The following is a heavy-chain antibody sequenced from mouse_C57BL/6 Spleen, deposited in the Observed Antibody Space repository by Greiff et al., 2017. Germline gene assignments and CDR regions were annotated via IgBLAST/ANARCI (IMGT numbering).Heavy chain of an antibody. D-gene: IGHD1-1*01. J-gene: IGHJ4*01. Sequence: EVQLQQSGAELVRPGASVKLSCTASGFNIKDYYMHWVKQRPEQGLEWIGRIDPEDGDTEYAPKFQGKATMTADTSSNTAYLQLSSLTSEDTAVYYCTTPVPARGYAMDYGGQGTSVTVFS. CDR1: GFNIKDYY. CDR2: IDPEDGDT. CDR3: TTPVPARGYAMDY. V-gene: IGHV14-1*01.